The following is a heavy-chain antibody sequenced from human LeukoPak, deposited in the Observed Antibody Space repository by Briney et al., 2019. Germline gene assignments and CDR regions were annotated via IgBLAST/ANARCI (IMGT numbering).Heavy chain of an antibody. CDR1: GGSVSSIDFS. CDR3: ARGGVGASMDV. V-gene: IGHV4-30-2*01. J-gene: IGHJ6*02. D-gene: IGHD1-26*01. CDR2: IHHSGST. Sequence: PSETLSLTCAVSGGSVSSIDFSWSWIRQPPGKGLEWIGYIHHSGSTYYNPSLKSRVTISVDRSKSYFSLKLSSVTAADTAVYYCARGGVGASMDVWGQGTTVTVSS.